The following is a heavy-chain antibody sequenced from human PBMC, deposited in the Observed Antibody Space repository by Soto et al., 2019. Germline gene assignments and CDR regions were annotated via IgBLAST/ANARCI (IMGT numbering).Heavy chain of an antibody. V-gene: IGHV4-4*02. CDR2: IFHSGTT. Sequence: QVQLQESGPGLVRPSGTLSLTCAVSGGSISSGDWWSWVRQPPGERLEWIGEIFHSGTTNSNPSLKSRVTISVDKSKNQFSLKLSSVTAADTAVYYCARTLYCGGDCFSFDYWGQGTLVTVSS. D-gene: IGHD2-21*02. CDR3: ARTLYCGGDCFSFDY. CDR1: GGSISSGDW. J-gene: IGHJ4*02.